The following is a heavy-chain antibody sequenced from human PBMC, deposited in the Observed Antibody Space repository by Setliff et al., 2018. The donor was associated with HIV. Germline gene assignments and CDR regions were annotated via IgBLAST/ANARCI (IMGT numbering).Heavy chain of an antibody. V-gene: IGHV3-15*01. CDR2: IKRKTDGGTT. CDR3: TTDWGGGGGAPLDP. CDR1: GFTFTNAW. J-gene: IGHJ5*02. D-gene: IGHD2-21*01. Sequence: PGGSLRLSCTASGFTFTNAWLSWVRQAPGKGLEWIARIKRKTDGGTTDYAAPVKGRFSISRDDSRNTLYLQMDNLKTDDPAMYSCTTDWGGGGGAPLDPWGQGTLVTVSS.